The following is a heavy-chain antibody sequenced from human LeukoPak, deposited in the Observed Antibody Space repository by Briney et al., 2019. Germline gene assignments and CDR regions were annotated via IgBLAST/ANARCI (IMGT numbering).Heavy chain of an antibody. CDR3: AKGSGYRVFYAFDI. Sequence: GGSLRLSCAASGFTFSSYAMSWVRQAPGKGLEWVSGISRSGGSTYYADSVKGRFTISRDNSKNTLYLQMNSLRAEDTAVYYCAKGSGYRVFYAFDIWGQGTMVPVSS. J-gene: IGHJ3*02. V-gene: IGHV3-23*01. CDR2: ISRSGGST. CDR1: GFTFSSYA. D-gene: IGHD3-16*02.